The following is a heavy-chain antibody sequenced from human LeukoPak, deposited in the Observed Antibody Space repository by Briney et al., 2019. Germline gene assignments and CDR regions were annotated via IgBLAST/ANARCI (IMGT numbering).Heavy chain of an antibody. V-gene: IGHV4-34*01. CDR1: GGSFSGYY. Sequence: SETLSLTCAVYGGSFSGYYWSWIRQPPGKGLEWIGEINHSGSTNYNPSLKSRVTISVDTSKNQFSLKLSSVTAADTAVYYCARDQGGFDPWGQGTLVTVSS. J-gene: IGHJ5*02. D-gene: IGHD1-26*01. CDR3: ARDQGGFDP. CDR2: INHSGST.